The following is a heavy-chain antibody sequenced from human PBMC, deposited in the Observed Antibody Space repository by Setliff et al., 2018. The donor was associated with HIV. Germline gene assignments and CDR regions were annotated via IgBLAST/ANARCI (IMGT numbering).Heavy chain of an antibody. CDR1: GVTFSSYW. CDR2: IKSKTDGGTT. D-gene: IGHD3-22*01. Sequence: GGSLRLSCTASGVTFSSYWKHWFRQTPGKGLEWVGGIKSKTDGGTTDYAAPVKGRFTISRDDSKNMLYLQLNSLRAEDTAVYYCAKDRFSDSSAPGDAFDVWGVGALVTVSS. J-gene: IGHJ3*01. V-gene: IGHV3-15*01. CDR3: AKDRFSDSSAPGDAFDV.